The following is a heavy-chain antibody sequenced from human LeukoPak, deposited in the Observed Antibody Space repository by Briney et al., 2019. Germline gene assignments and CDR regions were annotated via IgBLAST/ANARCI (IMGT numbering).Heavy chain of an antibody. J-gene: IGHJ4*02. Sequence: GGSLRLSCAASGFTFSSYWMSWVRQAPGKGLEWVANINQDGGETYYVDSVKGQFTISRDNAKNSLYLQMNSLRAEDTAVYYCARISPERGYSYGPLDNYFDYWGQGTLVTVSS. CDR3: ARISPERGYSYGPLDNYFDY. CDR1: GFTFSSYW. CDR2: INQDGGET. V-gene: IGHV3-7*01. D-gene: IGHD5-18*01.